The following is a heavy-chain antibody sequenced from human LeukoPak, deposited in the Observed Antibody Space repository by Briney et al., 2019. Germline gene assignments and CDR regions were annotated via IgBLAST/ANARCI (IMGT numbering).Heavy chain of an antibody. CDR2: ISGSGGST. CDR1: GFTFSSYA. D-gene: IGHD1-26*01. J-gene: IGHJ6*02. Sequence: GGSLRLSCAASGFTFSSYAMSWVRQAPGKGLEWVSAISGSGGSTYYADSVKGRFTISRDNSKDTLYLQMNSLRAEDTALYYCAKYLSGSGYSYYAMDLWGQGTTVTVSS. V-gene: IGHV3-23*01. CDR3: AKYLSGSGYSYYAMDL.